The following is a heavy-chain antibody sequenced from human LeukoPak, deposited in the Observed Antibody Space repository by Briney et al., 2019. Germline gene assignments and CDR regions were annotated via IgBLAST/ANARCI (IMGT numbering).Heavy chain of an antibody. V-gene: IGHV5-51*01. CDR1: GYRFTSYW. J-gene: IGHJ4*02. Sequence: GESLKISCKGSGYRFTSYWIGWVRQMPGKGLEWMGIIYPGDSDTRYSPSFQGQVTISAAKSITTSYLQWGSLKASDTAMYYCARLDGYFSIRADYWGQGTLVTLSS. CDR3: ARLDGYFSIRADY. D-gene: IGHD5-24*01. CDR2: IYPGDSDT.